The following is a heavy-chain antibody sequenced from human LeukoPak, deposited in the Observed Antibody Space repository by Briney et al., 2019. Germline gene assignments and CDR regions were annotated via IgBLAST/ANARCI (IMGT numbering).Heavy chain of an antibody. V-gene: IGHV4-59*12. Sequence: KTSETLSLTCTVSGGSISSYYWSWIRQPPGKGLEWIGYIYYSGSTNYNPSLKSRVTISVDTSKNQFSLKLSSVTAADTAVYYCARTAIAARLVDYWGQGTLVTVSS. CDR1: GGSISSYY. CDR3: ARTAIAARLVDY. D-gene: IGHD6-6*01. CDR2: IYYSGST. J-gene: IGHJ4*02.